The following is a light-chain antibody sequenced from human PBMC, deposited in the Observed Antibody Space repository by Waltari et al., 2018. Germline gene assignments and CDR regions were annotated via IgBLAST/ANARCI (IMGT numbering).Light chain of an antibody. CDR2: EVT. CDR3: CSYAGSGTLDVV. J-gene: IGLJ2*01. CDR1: SSDFGSYNL. V-gene: IGLV2-23*02. Sequence: QSALTQPAAVSGSPGQSTTLPCTGASSDFGSYNLVSWYQQHPGKAPKVMIYEVTKRPSGVSDRFSGSRSGNTASLTISGLQPEDEADYYCCSYAGSGTLDVVFGGGTKLTVL.